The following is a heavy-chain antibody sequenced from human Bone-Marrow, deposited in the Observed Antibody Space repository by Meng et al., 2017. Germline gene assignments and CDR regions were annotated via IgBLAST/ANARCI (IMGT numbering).Heavy chain of an antibody. CDR2: ITPNSGGT. D-gene: IGHD3-3*01. J-gene: IGHJ4*02. Sequence: VQSVESEAEVTRPGSSVQVSCKASGYTFTGYYMHWGRQDPGQGLEWMGRITPNSGGTNYAQKFQGRVTMTRDTSISTAYMELSRLRSDDTAVYYCASLAIFGVVIRDYWGQGTLVTVSS. V-gene: IGHV1-2*06. CDR1: GYTFTGYY. CDR3: ASLAIFGVVIRDY.